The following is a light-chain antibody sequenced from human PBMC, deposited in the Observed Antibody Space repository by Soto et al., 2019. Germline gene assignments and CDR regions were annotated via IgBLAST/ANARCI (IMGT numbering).Light chain of an antibody. J-gene: IGKJ2*01. Sequence: EIVMTQSPATLSVSPGERATLSCRASQSVSSNLAWYQQKPGQAPRLLIYDASTRATGIPARFSGSGSGTDFTLTISSLQSEDFATFYCHQYNTWPYTFGQGTKLEI. CDR1: QSVSSN. CDR3: HQYNTWPYT. CDR2: DAS. V-gene: IGKV3-15*01.